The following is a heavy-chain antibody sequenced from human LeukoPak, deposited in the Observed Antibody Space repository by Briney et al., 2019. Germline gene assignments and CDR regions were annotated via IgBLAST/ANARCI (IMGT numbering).Heavy chain of an antibody. V-gene: IGHV3-53*01. J-gene: IGHJ4*02. Sequence: GGSLRLSCAASGFTVSNNYMSWVRQAPGKGLAGVSVIHSGGTTNYEDSVQGRFTISRDNSKTTVYLHMNSLRAEDTAVYYCARDSDSGYGPFASWGQGTLVTVSS. CDR2: IHSGGTT. CDR3: ARDSDSGYGPFAS. CDR1: GFTVSNNY. D-gene: IGHD5-12*01.